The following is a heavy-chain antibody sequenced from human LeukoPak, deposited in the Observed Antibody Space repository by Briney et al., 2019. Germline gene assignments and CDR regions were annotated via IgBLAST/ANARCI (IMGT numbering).Heavy chain of an antibody. CDR1: GFTFSSYG. CDR2: ISYDGSNK. Sequence: GGSLRLSCAASGFTFSSYGMHWVRQAPGTGLEWVAVISYDGSNKYYADSVKGRFTISRDNSKNTLYLQMNSLRAEDTAVYYCVGYGSGSYYNYYMDVWGKGTTVTVSS. CDR3: VGYGSGSYYNYYMDV. D-gene: IGHD3-10*01. V-gene: IGHV3-30*03. J-gene: IGHJ6*03.